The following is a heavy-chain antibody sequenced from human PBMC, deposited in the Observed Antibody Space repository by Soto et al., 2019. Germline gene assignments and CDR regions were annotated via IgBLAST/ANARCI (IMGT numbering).Heavy chain of an antibody. CDR1: GFTFSSYA. CDR2: ISGSGGST. J-gene: IGHJ4*02. V-gene: IGHV3-23*01. D-gene: IGHD3-10*01. CDR3: AKARIWFPTVDRGDCFDY. Sequence: GGSLRLSCAASGFTFSSYAMSWVRQAPGKGLEWVSAISGSGGSTYYADSVKGRFTISRDNSKNTLYLQMNSLRAEDTAVYYCAKARIWFPTVDRGDCFDYWGQGTLVTVSS.